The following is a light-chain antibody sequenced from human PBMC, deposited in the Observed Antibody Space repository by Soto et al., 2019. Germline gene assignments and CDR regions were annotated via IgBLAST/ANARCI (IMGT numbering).Light chain of an antibody. CDR1: QSVSSN. CDR2: AAS. J-gene: IGKJ4*01. Sequence: IVMTRSPVTLSVSPGEIATLSCRASQSVSSNLAWYQQRPGQAPRLLMYAASTPATGIPARFSGSGSGTEFSLTISGLQSEDFVVYFCQQYDNWPLTFGGGTKVDIK. V-gene: IGKV3-15*01. CDR3: QQYDNWPLT.